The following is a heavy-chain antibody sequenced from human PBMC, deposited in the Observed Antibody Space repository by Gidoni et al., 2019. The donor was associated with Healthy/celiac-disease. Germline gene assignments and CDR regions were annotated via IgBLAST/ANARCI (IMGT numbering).Heavy chain of an antibody. J-gene: IGHJ6*02. Sequence: EVQLLESGGGLVQPGGSLRLSCAASGFTFSSYAMRWVRQAPGKGLEWVSAISGSGGSTYYADSVKGRFTISRDNSKNTLYLQMNSLRAEDTAVYYCAKIIGGRGSEYYYYGMDVWGQGTTVTVSS. CDR2: ISGSGGST. CDR3: AKIIGGRGSEYYYYGMDV. V-gene: IGHV3-23*01. CDR1: GFTFSSYA. D-gene: IGHD3-10*01.